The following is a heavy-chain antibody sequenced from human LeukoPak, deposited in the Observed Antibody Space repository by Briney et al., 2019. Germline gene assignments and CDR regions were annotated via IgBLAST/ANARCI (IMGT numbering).Heavy chain of an antibody. CDR3: ARDVGT. CDR1: GFSFSSYW. CDR2: ISNDESTI. D-gene: IGHD7-27*01. V-gene: IGHV3-74*01. J-gene: IGHJ5*02. Sequence: GGSLRLSCAASGFSFSSYWMHWVRQAPGKGPVWVSLISNDESTIIYADSVKGRFTISRDNAKNTLYLQLSSLRAEDTAVYYCARDVGTWGQGTLVTVSS.